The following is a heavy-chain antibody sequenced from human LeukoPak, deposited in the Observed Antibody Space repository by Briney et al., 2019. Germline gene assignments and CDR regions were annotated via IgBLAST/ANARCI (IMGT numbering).Heavy chain of an antibody. CDR1: GYTFTSYY. Sequence: GASVKVSCKASGYTFTSYYMHWVRQAPGQGLEWMGIINPSGGSTSYAQEFQGRVTITRDTSASTAYMELSSLRSEDTAVYYCATRVHVYYDSSGYDNWFDPWGQGTLVTVSS. CDR3: ATRVHVYYDSSGYDNWFDP. CDR2: INPSGGST. D-gene: IGHD3-22*01. V-gene: IGHV1-46*01. J-gene: IGHJ5*02.